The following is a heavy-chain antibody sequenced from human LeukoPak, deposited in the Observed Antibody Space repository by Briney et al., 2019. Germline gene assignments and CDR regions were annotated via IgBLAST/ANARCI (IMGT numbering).Heavy chain of an antibody. Sequence: ASEKVSCKGSGYTFTGYYMHWVRQAPGQGLEWMGWSNPNSGGTNYAQKFQGWVTMTRDTSISTAYMELSRLRSDDTGVYYCARGGLAAAGTFDYWGQGTLVTVSS. CDR2: SNPNSGGT. CDR1: GYTFTGYY. V-gene: IGHV1-2*04. CDR3: ARGGLAAAGTFDY. J-gene: IGHJ4*02. D-gene: IGHD6-13*01.